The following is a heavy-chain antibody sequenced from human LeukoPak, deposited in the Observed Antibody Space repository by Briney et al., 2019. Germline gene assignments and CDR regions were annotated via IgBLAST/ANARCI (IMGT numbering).Heavy chain of an antibody. D-gene: IGHD6-13*01. J-gene: IGHJ5*02. CDR1: GFTFSSYA. Sequence: GGSLRLSCAASGFTFSSYAMSWVRQAPGKGLEWVSAISGSGGSTYYADSVKGRFTISRDNSKNTLYLQMNSLRAEDTAVYYCAKVHFRGSSRHWFDPWGQGTLVTVSS. CDR3: AKVHFRGSSRHWFDP. CDR2: ISGSGGST. V-gene: IGHV3-23*01.